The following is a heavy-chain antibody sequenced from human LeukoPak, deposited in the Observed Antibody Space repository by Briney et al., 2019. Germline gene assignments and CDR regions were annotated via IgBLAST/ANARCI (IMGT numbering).Heavy chain of an antibody. V-gene: IGHV4-59*01. Sequence: SDTLSLTCTVSGGSISSYYWSWIQQPPGKGLEWMGYIYYSGSTNYNPSLKSRVTISVDTSKNQFSLKLSSVTAADTAVYYCARAEDRDGYNLLGYYFDYWGQGTLVTVSS. CDR1: GGSISSYY. CDR2: IYYSGST. J-gene: IGHJ4*02. CDR3: ARAEDRDGYNLLGYYFDY. D-gene: IGHD5-12*01.